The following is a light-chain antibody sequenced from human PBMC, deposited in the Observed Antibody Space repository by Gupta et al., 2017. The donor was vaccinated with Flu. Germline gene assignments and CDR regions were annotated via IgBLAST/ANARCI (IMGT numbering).Light chain of an antibody. J-gene: IGLJ1*01. CDR3: SSHTSDTTLHG. V-gene: IGLV2-14*03. CDR2: VVS. Sequence: ITNSGTGTNSDVGGNDVVAWSQQYPGKVPKLMSYVVSNRCSGVSNRFSGSKSGSTASPTTSVLQAEDEADYYWSSHTSDTTLHGFGTGTKVTGL. CDR1: NSDVGGNDV.